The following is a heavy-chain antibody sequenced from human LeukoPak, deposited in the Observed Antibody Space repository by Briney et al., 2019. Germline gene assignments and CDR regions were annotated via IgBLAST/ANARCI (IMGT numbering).Heavy chain of an antibody. V-gene: IGHV3-23*01. CDR3: AKFVGAYYFDY. CDR2: ISGSGGST. CDR1: GFTFSSYA. D-gene: IGHD1-26*01. Sequence: GGSLRLSCAASGFTFSSYAMNWVRQAPGNGLEWVSAISGSGGSTYYADSVKGRFTISRDNSKNTLYLQMNSLRAEDTAVYYCAKFVGAYYFDYWGQGTLVTVSS. J-gene: IGHJ4*02.